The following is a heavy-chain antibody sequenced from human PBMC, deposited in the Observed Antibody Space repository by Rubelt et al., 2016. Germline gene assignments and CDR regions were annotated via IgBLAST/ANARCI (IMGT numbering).Heavy chain of an antibody. V-gene: IGHV4-30-2*01. CDR1: GGSISSGGYS. D-gene: IGHD1-1*01. J-gene: IGHJ2*01. CDR2: IYHSGST. CDR3: ARCGKERWGYARGSWYFDL. Sequence: QLQLQESGSGLVKPSQTLSLTCAVSGGSISSGGYSWSWIRQPPGKGLEWIGYIYHSGSTYYNPSLKSRVTISVDTSKNQFSLKLSSVTAADTAGYYCARCGKERWGYARGSWYFDLWGRGTRVTVSS.